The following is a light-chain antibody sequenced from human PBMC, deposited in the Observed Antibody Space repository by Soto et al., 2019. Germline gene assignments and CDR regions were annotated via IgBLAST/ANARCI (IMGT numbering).Light chain of an antibody. CDR3: SSYAGSNNFV. Sequence: QSVLTQPPSASGSPGQSVTISCTGTSSDVGGYGYVSWYRQHPGKAPKLMIYEVTKRPSGVPDRFSGSKSGNTASLTVSGLQAEDEADYYCSSYAGSNNFVFGGGTKLTVL. J-gene: IGLJ2*01. CDR1: SSDVGGYGY. V-gene: IGLV2-8*01. CDR2: EVT.